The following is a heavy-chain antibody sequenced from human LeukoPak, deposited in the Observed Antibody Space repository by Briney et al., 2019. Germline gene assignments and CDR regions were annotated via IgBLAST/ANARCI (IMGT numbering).Heavy chain of an antibody. CDR1: GFTLSDYY. Sequence: PGGSLRLSCAASGFTLSDYYMSWIRQAPGKGLAWVSYSSSSVSNIYYADSVKGRFAISRDNAKNSLYLQINSLRAEDTAVYYCARRRDFIDYWGQGTLVTVSS. CDR3: ARRRDFIDY. CDR2: SSSSVSNI. V-gene: IGHV3-11*01. D-gene: IGHD3/OR15-3a*01. J-gene: IGHJ4*02.